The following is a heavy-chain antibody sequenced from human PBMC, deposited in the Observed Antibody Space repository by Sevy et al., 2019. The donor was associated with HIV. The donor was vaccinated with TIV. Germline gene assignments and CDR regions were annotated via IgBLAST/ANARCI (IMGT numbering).Heavy chain of an antibody. V-gene: IGHV1-24*01. J-gene: IGHJ4*02. D-gene: IGHD6-13*01. CDR3: ATDARIAAAGSFDY. CDR2: FDPEDGET. CDR1: GYTLTELS. Sequence: ASVKVSCKVSGYTLTELSMHWVRQAPGKGLEWMGGFDPEDGETIYAQKFQGSVTMTEDTSTDTAYMELSSLRSEDTAVYYCATDARIAAAGSFDYWGQGTLVTVSS.